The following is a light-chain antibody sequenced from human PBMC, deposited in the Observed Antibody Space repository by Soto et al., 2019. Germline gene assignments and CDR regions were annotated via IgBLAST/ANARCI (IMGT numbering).Light chain of an antibody. Sequence: QLVLTQSSSASASPGSSVKLTCTLSSGHRSNTIAWHQHQPGKAPRYLMRLEGSGTYNKGSGVPDRFSGSSSGADRYLTISNLQSEDEADYYCETWDSSNCVFGVGTKLTVL. V-gene: IGLV4-60*03. CDR2: LEGSGTY. J-gene: IGLJ3*02. CDR3: ETWDSSNCV. CDR1: SGHRSNT.